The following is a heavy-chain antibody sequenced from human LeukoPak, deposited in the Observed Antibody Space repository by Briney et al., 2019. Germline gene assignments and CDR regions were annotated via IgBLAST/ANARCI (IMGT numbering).Heavy chain of an antibody. CDR3: AKDRGYDSGSGIDN. V-gene: IGHV3-43D*04. J-gene: IGHJ4*02. Sequence: GGSLRLSCAASGFTFDDYAMNWVRQDPGKGLEWVSLINWDGGSTYCADSVKGRFTISRDNSKNSLYLQTNSLRAEDTALYYCAKDRGYDSGSGIDNWGQGTLVTVSS. D-gene: IGHD3-10*01. CDR2: INWDGGST. CDR1: GFTFDDYA.